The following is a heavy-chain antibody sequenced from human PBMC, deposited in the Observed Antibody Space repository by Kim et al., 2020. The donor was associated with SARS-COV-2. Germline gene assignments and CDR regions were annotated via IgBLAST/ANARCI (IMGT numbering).Heavy chain of an antibody. Sequence: SVKVSCKASGGTFSSYAISWVRQAPGQGLEWMGGIIPIFGTANYAQKFQGRVTITADESTSTAYMELSSLRSEDTAVYYCARVFTELNIPALSTETHYGMDVWGQGTTVTVSS. D-gene: IGHD2-2*01. CDR3: ARVFTELNIPALSTETHYGMDV. V-gene: IGHV1-69*13. J-gene: IGHJ6*02. CDR1: GGTFSSYA. CDR2: IIPIFGTA.